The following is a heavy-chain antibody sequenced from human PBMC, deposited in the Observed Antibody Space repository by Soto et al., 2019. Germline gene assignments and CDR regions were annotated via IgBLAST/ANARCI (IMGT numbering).Heavy chain of an antibody. CDR2: IYPGDSDT. J-gene: IGHJ4*02. CDR1: EYSITSYW. D-gene: IGHD1-26*01. Sequence: GELMTVSCRGAEYSITSYWIGRVRKMPGKGLEWMGIIYPGDSDTRYSPSFQGQVTISADKSISTAYLQWSSLKASDTAMYYCARVWLGATTPLDYWGQGTLVTVSS. CDR3: ARVWLGATTPLDY. V-gene: IGHV5-51*01.